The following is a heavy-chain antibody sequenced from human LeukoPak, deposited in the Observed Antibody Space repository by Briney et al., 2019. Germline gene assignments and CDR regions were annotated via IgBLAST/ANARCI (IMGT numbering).Heavy chain of an antibody. V-gene: IGHV4-30-2*01. CDR2: IYQSGSA. D-gene: IGHD5-12*01. CDR3: ARRRGYSNKEAFDY. CDR1: GASVSSIGYS. Sequence: PSETLSLTCGVSGASVSSIGYSWSWIRQPPGRGLEWIGFIYQSGSASYNPSLQSRVTISIDKSKNQFSLRLSSVTAADTAVYYCARRRGYSNKEAFDYWGQGTLVTVSS. J-gene: IGHJ4*02.